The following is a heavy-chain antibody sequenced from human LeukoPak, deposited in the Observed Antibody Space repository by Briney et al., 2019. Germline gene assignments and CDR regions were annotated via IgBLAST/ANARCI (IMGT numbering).Heavy chain of an antibody. CDR2: IYYSGST. V-gene: IGHV4-59*12. CDR1: GGSISSYY. D-gene: IGHD6-13*01. Sequence: PSETLSLTCTVSGGSISSYYWSWIRQPPGKGLEWIGYIYYSGSTNYNPSLKSRVTISVDTSKNQFSLKLSSVTAADTAVYYCARERPGIAAAGKGYYYYYGMDVWGQGTTVTVSS. CDR3: ARERPGIAAAGKGYYYYYGMDV. J-gene: IGHJ6*02.